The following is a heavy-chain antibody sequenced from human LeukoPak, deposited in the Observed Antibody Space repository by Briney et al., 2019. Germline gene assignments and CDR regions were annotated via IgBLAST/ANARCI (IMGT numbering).Heavy chain of an antibody. V-gene: IGHV1-24*01. Sequence: GASVKVSCKVSGYTLTELSMHWVRQAPGKGLERMGGFDPEDGETIYAQKFQGRVTMTEDTSTDTAYMELSSLRSEDTAVYYCATTPYYYDSSGSGYYWGQGTLVTVSS. CDR1: GYTLTELS. J-gene: IGHJ4*02. D-gene: IGHD3-22*01. CDR3: ATTPYYYDSSGSGYY. CDR2: FDPEDGET.